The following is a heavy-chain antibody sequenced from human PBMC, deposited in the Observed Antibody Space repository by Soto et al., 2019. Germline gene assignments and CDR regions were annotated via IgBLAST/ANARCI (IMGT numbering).Heavy chain of an antibody. Sequence: QVQLVESGGGVVQPGRSLRLSCAASGFIFSGYAMHWVRQAPGKGLEWVAVISYDGNTKYYADSVKGRFTVSRDNSKNTLYVQMNNLSSEDTAMYYYAKETSAYEIYYLGQGTLVTVSS. CDR1: GFIFSGYA. J-gene: IGHJ4*02. CDR2: ISYDGNTK. V-gene: IGHV3-30-3*01. D-gene: IGHD5-12*01. CDR3: AKETSAYEIYY.